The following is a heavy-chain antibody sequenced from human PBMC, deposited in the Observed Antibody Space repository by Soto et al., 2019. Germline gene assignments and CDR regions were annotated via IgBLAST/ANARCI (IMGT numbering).Heavy chain of an antibody. CDR2: IYYSGRT. J-gene: IGHJ5*02. D-gene: IGHD5-12*01. Sequence: QLQLQESGPGLVKPSETLSLTCTVSGGSISTYYWNWIRQPPGKGLEWIGDIYYSGRTNYNPTLKSQVAISVDMSKNQFSMNLSSVTHADTAVYYCARGRGYSGQRRGWFDPWRQGTLVTVSS. CDR3: ARGRGYSGQRRGWFDP. V-gene: IGHV4-59*01. CDR1: GGSISTYY.